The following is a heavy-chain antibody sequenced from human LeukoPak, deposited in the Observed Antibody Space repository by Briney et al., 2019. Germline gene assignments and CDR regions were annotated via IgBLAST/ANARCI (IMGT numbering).Heavy chain of an antibody. CDR3: ARPFNWNDYFDC. Sequence: ASVKDSCKASGYTFTTYNINWVRQAPGQGLEWMGWISAYSGNTNYEQKVQGRVTMTTDTATSTAYMELRSLTSDDTAVYYCARPFNWNDYFDCWGQGTLVTVSS. D-gene: IGHD1-1*01. V-gene: IGHV1-18*01. CDR1: GYTFTTYN. CDR2: ISAYSGNT. J-gene: IGHJ4*02.